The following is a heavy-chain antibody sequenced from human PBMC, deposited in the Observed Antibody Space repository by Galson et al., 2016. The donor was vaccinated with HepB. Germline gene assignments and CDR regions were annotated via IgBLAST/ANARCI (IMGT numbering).Heavy chain of an antibody. D-gene: IGHD1-1*01. CDR3: ARVGTSFDY. J-gene: IGHJ4*02. Sequence: SLRLSCAASGFTFTYYSMNWVRQAPGKGLEWIAYISTVSSTIHYADSVRGRFTISRDNDKNLLYLQMNSLRDEYTAVYYCARVGTSFDYWGQGTLVSVSS. CDR2: ISTVSSTI. CDR1: GFTFTYYS. V-gene: IGHV3-48*02.